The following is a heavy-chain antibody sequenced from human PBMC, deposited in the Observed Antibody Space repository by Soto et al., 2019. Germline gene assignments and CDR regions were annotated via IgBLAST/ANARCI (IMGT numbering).Heavy chain of an antibody. D-gene: IGHD2-2*01. Sequence: QVQLVQSGAEVKKPGSSVKVSCKASGGTFSSYAISWVRQAPGQGLEWMGGIIPIFGTANYAQKFQGRVTMTAVESTSTAYMELSSLRSEDTAVYYCARDHCSSTSCKGFNWFDPWGQGTLVTVSS. CDR1: GGTFSSYA. CDR2: IIPIFGTA. CDR3: ARDHCSSTSCKGFNWFDP. J-gene: IGHJ5*02. V-gene: IGHV1-69*01.